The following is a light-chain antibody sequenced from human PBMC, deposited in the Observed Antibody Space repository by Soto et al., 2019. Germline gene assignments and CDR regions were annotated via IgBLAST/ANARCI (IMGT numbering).Light chain of an antibody. CDR3: SLYSSNGSLI. Sequence: QSALTQPPSASGSPGQSVAISCTGTSSDVGGYNYVSWYQQHPGKAPKLMIYEVNKRPSGVPDRFSGSKSGNTASLTVSGLQAEDETDYFCSLYSSNGSLIFGPGTKVTVL. CDR2: EVN. V-gene: IGLV2-8*01. J-gene: IGLJ1*01. CDR1: SSDVGGYNY.